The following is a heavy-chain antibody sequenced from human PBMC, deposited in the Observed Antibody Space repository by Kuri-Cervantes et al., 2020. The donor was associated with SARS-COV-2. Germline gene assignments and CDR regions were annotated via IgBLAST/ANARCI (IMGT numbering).Heavy chain of an antibody. V-gene: IGHV1-18*01. J-gene: IGHJ4*02. CDR2: ISAYNGNT. CDR1: GGTFSSYT. D-gene: IGHD3-16*02. Sequence: ASVKVSCKASGGTFSSYTISWVRQAPGQGLEWMGWISAYNGNTNYAQKLQGRVTMTTDTSTSTAYMELRSLRSDDTAVYYCARVGLMITFGGVIVIPPDYWGQGTLVTVSS. CDR3: ARVGLMITFGGVIVIPPDY.